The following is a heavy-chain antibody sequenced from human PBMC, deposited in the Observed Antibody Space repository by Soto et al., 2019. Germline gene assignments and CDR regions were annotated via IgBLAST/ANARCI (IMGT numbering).Heavy chain of an antibody. CDR3: ARDFNSYGYDPSDY. V-gene: IGHV3-30-3*01. J-gene: IGHJ4*02. Sequence: PGGSLRLSCAASGFTFSSYAMHWVRQAPGKGLEWVAVISYDGSNKYYADSVKGRFTISRDNSKNTLYLQMNSLRAEDTAVYYRARDFNSYGYDPSDYWGQGTLVTVSS. CDR1: GFTFSSYA. D-gene: IGHD5-18*01. CDR2: ISYDGSNK.